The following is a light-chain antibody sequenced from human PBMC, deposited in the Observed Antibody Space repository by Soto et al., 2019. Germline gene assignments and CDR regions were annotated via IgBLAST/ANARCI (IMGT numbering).Light chain of an antibody. Sequence: DNQMTQSPSSLSASVGARVTITCRASQSISSYLNWYQQKPGKAPKLLIYAASSLQSGVPSRFSGSGAGTDFTLTISSLQPEDFANYYGQQSYSTPPITFGQGTRLEI. J-gene: IGKJ5*01. CDR2: AAS. V-gene: IGKV1-39*01. CDR1: QSISSY. CDR3: QQSYSTPPIT.